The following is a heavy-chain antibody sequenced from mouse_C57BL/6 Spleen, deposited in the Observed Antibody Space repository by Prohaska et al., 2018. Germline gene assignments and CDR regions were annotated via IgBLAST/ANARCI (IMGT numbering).Heavy chain of an antibody. D-gene: IGHD5-1*01. CDR1: GFTFSSYA. J-gene: IGHJ2*01. Sequence: KLSCAASGFTFSSYAMSWVRQTPEKRLEWVATISDGGSYTYYPDNVKGRFTISRDNAKNNLYLQMSHLKSEDTAMYYCARDTYYFDYWGQGTTLTVSS. CDR2: ISDGGSYT. CDR3: ARDTYYFDY. V-gene: IGHV5-4*01.